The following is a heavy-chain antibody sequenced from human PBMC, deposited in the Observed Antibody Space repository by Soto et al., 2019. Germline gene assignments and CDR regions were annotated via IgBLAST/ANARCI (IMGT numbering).Heavy chain of an antibody. CDR1: EFTFSSYW. D-gene: IGHD2-15*01. CDR3: ARLLGCSGGSCPYNWFDP. V-gene: IGHV3-7*01. Sequence: GGSLRLSCAASEFTFSSYWMSWVRQAPGKGLEWVANIKQDGSEKYYVDSVKGRFTISRDNAKNSLYLQMNSLRAEDTAVYYCARLLGCSGGSCPYNWFDPWGQGTLVTVSS. CDR2: IKQDGSEK. J-gene: IGHJ5*02.